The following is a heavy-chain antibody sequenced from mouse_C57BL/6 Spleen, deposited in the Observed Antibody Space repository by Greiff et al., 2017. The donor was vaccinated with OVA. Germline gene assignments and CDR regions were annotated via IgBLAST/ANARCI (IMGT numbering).Heavy chain of an antibody. J-gene: IGHJ4*01. Sequence: QVQLQQPGAELVKPGASVKMSCKASGYTFTSYWITWVKQRPGQGLEWIGDIYPGSGSTNYNEKFKSKATLTVDTSSSTAYMPLSSLTSEDAAVYYCAKIYDGYYLYYAMDYWGQGTSGTVSS. CDR2: IYPGSGST. CDR1: GYTFTSYW. V-gene: IGHV1-55*01. D-gene: IGHD2-3*01. CDR3: AKIYDGYYLYYAMDY.